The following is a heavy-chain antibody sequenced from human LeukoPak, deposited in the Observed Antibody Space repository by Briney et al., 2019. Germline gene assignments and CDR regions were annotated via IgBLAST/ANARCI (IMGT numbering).Heavy chain of an antibody. D-gene: IGHD3-10*01. V-gene: IGHV3-9*03. CDR3: AKGLYGSGSYPDY. Sequence: GGSLRLSRAASGFTFDDYAMHWVRQAPGKGLEWVSGISWNSGSIGYADSVKGRFTISRDNAKNSLYLQMNSLRAEDMALYYCAKGLYGSGSYPDYWGQGTLVTVSS. J-gene: IGHJ4*02. CDR1: GFTFDDYA. CDR2: ISWNSGSI.